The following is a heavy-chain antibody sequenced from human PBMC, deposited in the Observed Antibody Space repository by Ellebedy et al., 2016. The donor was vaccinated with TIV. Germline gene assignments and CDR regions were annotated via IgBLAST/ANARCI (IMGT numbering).Heavy chain of an antibody. CDR2: ISGSGGST. CDR3: AKDLLEWELLRRPWDY. Sequence: GESLKISCAASGFTFSSYAMSWVRQAPGKGLEWVSAISGSGGSTYYADSVKGRFTISRDNSKNTLYLQMNSLRAEDTAVYYCAKDLLEWELLRRPWDYWGQGTLVTVS. V-gene: IGHV3-23*01. J-gene: IGHJ4*02. D-gene: IGHD1-26*01. CDR1: GFTFSSYA.